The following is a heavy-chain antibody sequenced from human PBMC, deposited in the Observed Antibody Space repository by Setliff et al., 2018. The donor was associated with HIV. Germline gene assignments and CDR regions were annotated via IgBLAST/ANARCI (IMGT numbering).Heavy chain of an antibody. CDR2: IYTSAST. D-gene: IGHD6-19*01. CDR1: GGPISSYY. CDR3: ARGRCSGCYRFDY. Sequence: SETLSLTCTVSGGPISSYYWCWIRQPLGQGLERSRYIYTSASTNYNQSLTSRVTISVDTSKYQFYLKQSSVTAADTAVYYCARGRCSGCYRFDYWGQGTLVTVSS. V-gene: IGHV4-4*09. J-gene: IGHJ4*02.